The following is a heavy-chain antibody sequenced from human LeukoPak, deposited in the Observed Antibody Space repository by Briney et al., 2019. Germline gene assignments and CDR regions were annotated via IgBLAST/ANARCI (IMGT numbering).Heavy chain of an antibody. Sequence: GGSLRLSCAASGFTFSSNWMHWVRQAPGKGLVWVSRINEDGSTTNYADSVKGRSTVFRDNAKNTLYLQMNSLRAEDTAVYYCVRDLGGRSGHWGQGTLVTVSS. CDR1: GFTFSSNW. V-gene: IGHV3-74*01. CDR3: VRDLGGRSGH. D-gene: IGHD1-26*01. J-gene: IGHJ4*02. CDR2: INEDGSTT.